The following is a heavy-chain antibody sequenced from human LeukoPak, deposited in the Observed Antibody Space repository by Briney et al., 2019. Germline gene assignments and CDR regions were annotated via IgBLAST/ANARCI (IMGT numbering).Heavy chain of an antibody. J-gene: IGHJ4*02. D-gene: IGHD1-26*01. CDR3: ATGSAGSYYFFDY. CDR1: GYTLTKLS. Sequence: GASEKVSFKGSGYTLTKLSMRWVRQAPGKARERRGGFDTEDGETIYAQKFQGRVTMTEAPSTDTAYMELSSLRSEDTAVYYCATGSAGSYYFFDYWGQGTLVTVSS. CDR2: FDTEDGET. V-gene: IGHV1-24*01.